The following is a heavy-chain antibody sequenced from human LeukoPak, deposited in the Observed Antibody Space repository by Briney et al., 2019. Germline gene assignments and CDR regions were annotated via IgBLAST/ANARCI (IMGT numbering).Heavy chain of an antibody. CDR1: GGSFSGYY. Sequence: PSETLSLTCAVYGGSFSGYYWSWIRQPPGKGPEWIGEINHSGSTNYNPSLKSRVTISVDTSKNQFSLKLSSVTAADTAVYYCARGGGVRYSSSWYRYYFDYWGQGTLVTVSS. J-gene: IGHJ4*02. CDR3: ARGGGVRYSSSWYRYYFDY. V-gene: IGHV4-34*01. CDR2: INHSGST. D-gene: IGHD6-13*01.